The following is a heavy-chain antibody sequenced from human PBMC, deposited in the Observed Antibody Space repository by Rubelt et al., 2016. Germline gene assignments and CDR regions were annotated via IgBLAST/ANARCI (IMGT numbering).Heavy chain of an antibody. CDR1: GFTFSSYA. J-gene: IGHJ4*02. D-gene: IGHD3-10*01. CDR3: ALHYYPLK. Sequence: QIQLVESGGGVGQPGRSLRLSCVDSGFTFSSYALNWVRQATGQGLEWVSVYYDGGETSTEDSVKGRFTISRDNSKNTLYLQRSSLKAEYTAVYYCALHYYPLKWGQGTQVTVSS. CDR2: YYDGGET. V-gene: IGHV3-30*14.